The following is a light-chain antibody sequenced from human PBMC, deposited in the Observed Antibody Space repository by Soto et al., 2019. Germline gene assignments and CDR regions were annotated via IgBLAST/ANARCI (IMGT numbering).Light chain of an antibody. CDR2: EVS. J-gene: IGLJ1*01. CDR3: SSYTSSSTFV. Sequence: ALTQPASVSGSPGQSITISCTGTSSDVGGYNYVSWSQQHPGKAPQLMIYEVSNRPSGVSNRFSGSKSGNTASLTISGLQAEDEADYYCSSYTSSSTFVFGTGTKV. V-gene: IGLV2-14*01. CDR1: SSDVGGYNY.